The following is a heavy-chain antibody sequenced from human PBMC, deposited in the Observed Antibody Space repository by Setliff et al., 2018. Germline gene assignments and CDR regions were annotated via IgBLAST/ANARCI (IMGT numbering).Heavy chain of an antibody. CDR1: GFTFSNYW. J-gene: IGHJ4*02. D-gene: IGHD6-19*01. V-gene: IGHV3-7*01. CDR3: AKDSLSGWSAVDY. CDR2: IKQDGSEK. Sequence: GSLRLSCAASGFTFSNYWMGWVRQAPGRGLEWVANIKQDGSEKHYVDSVKGRFTISRDNAKNSLYLQMNSLRAEDTAVYYCAKDSLSGWSAVDYWGQGTLVTVSS.